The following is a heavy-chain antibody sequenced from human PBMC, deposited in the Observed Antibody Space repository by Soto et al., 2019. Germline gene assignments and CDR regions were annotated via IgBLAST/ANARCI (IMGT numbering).Heavy chain of an antibody. CDR1: GGTFSSYA. Sequence: QVQLVQSGTEVKRPGSSVNVSCKASGGTFSSYAVSCVRQAPGQGLEWMGGIIPMFGTANYAPNFQDRVTITADASTSIAYMDLSRLRSEDTAVYYCATGPFRFLEGTQSYNWFDPWGQGTLVIVTS. CDR3: ATGPFRFLEGTQSYNWFDP. V-gene: IGHV1-69*12. CDR2: IIPMFGTA. D-gene: IGHD3-3*01. J-gene: IGHJ5*02.